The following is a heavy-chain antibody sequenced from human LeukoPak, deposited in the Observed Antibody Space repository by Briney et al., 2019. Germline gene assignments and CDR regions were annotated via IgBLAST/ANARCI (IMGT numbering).Heavy chain of an antibody. D-gene: IGHD3-22*01. V-gene: IGHV5-51*01. Sequence: PGESLKISCKGSGYRFSAYWIAWVRQMPGKGLEWMGIIYPDDSDTRYSPSFQGQVTIPADKSVSTAYLQWRSLKASDTAMYYCARPNITSYYDSRGYDAFDVWGQGTMVTVSS. J-gene: IGHJ3*01. CDR3: ARPNITSYYDSRGYDAFDV. CDR2: IYPDDSDT. CDR1: GYRFSAYW.